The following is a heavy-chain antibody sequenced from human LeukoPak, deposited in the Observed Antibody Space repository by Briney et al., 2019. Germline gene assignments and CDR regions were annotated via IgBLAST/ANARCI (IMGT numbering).Heavy chain of an antibody. J-gene: IGHJ4*02. V-gene: IGHV4-38-2*02. CDR1: GYSISSGYY. D-gene: IGHD1-26*01. CDR3: ARDRYSGSYYDY. CDR2: IYRSGST. Sequence: SETLSLTCTVSGYSISSGYYWVWIRQTPGKGLEWIGSIYRSGSTNYNPSLKSRVTISVDTSKNQFSLKLSSVTAADTAVYYCARDRYSGSYYDYWGQGTLVTVSS.